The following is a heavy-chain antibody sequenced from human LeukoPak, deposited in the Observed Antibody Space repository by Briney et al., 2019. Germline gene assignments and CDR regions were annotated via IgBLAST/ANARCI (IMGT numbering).Heavy chain of an antibody. CDR2: IYYSGST. D-gene: IGHD3-16*02. CDR1: GGSISSYY. J-gene: IGHJ4*02. CDR3: ARVNMITFGGVIAPYHFDY. V-gene: IGHV4-59*01. Sequence: PSETLSLTCTVSGGSISSYYWSWIRQPPGKGLEWIGYIYYSGSTNYNPSLKSRVTISVDTSKNQFSLKLSSVTAADTAVYYCARVNMITFGGVIAPYHFDYWGQGTLVTVSS.